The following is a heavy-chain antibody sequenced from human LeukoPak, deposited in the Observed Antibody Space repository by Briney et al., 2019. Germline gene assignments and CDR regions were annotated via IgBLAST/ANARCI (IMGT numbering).Heavy chain of an antibody. D-gene: IGHD1-20*01. CDR2: VSGSGGRT. CDR3: ARGGAAITDPPHGDVVNNPFEVFHI. CDR1: GFAFSAFA. V-gene: IGHV3-23*01. Sequence: GGSLRLSCVASGFAFSAFAISWVRQAPGKGLEWVSAVSGSGGRTFYADSVRGRFTISRDNSKKTVFLQMDSLRAEDTAVYYCARGGAAITDPPHGDVVNNPFEVFHIWAQGTMVTVSS. J-gene: IGHJ3*02.